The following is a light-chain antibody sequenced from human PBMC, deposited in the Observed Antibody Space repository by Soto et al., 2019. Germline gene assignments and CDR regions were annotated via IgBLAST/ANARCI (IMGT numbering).Light chain of an antibody. CDR1: QTISNW. V-gene: IGKV1-5*01. CDR3: QEYNYFST. J-gene: IGKJ1*01. Sequence: DIQMTQSPSTLSASVGDRVTITCRASQTISNWLAWYQQKPGKAPKLLIYDASNLQGGVPSRFSGSGSGTEFTLTISSLQPDDFATYYCQEYNYFSTFGQGTKVDI. CDR2: DAS.